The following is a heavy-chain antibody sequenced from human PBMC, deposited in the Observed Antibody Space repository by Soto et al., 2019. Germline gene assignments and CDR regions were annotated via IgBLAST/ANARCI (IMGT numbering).Heavy chain of an antibody. J-gene: IGHJ4*02. CDR1: GGSISSYY. V-gene: IGHV4-59*01. CDR2: IYYSGST. Sequence: SETLSLTYTVSGGSISSYYWSWIRQPPGKGLEWIGYIYYSGSTNYNPSLKSRVTISVDTSKNQFSLKLSSVTAADTAVYYCARMSRGYSYGYMDYFDYWGQGTLVTVSS. D-gene: IGHD5-18*01. CDR3: ARMSRGYSYGYMDYFDY.